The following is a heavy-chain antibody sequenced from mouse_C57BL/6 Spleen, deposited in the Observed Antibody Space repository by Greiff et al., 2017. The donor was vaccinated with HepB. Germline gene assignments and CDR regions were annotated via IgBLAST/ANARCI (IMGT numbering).Heavy chain of an antibody. D-gene: IGHD2-4*01. CDR3: ATPFYYDSPGGFAY. CDR2: ILPGSGST. CDR1: GYTFTGYW. Sequence: QVQLQQSGAELMKPGASVKLSCKATGYTFTGYWIEWVKQRPEHGLEWIGEILPGSGSTNYNEKFKGKATFTADTSSNTAYMQLSSLTTGDAAIYYCATPFYYDSPGGFAYWGQGTLVTVSA. J-gene: IGHJ3*01. V-gene: IGHV1-9*01.